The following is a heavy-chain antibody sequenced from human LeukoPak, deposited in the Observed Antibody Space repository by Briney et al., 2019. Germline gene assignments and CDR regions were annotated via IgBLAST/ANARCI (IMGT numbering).Heavy chain of an antibody. Sequence: SETLSLTCTVSGGSISSGGYYWSWIRQHPGKGLEWIGYIYYSGSTYYNPSLKSRVTISVDTSKNQFSLKLSSVTAADTSLYYCARVPGYHFDYWGQGTLVTVSS. V-gene: IGHV4-31*03. CDR2: IYYSGST. J-gene: IGHJ4*02. CDR3: ARVPGYHFDY. CDR1: GGSISSGGYY. D-gene: IGHD6-13*01.